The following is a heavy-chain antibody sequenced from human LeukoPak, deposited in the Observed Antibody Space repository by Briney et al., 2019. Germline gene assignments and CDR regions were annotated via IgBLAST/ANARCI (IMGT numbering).Heavy chain of an antibody. Sequence: ASVKVSCKASGYTFTSYDINWVRQATGQGLEWMGWMNPNSGNTGYAQKFQGRVTKTRNTSISTAYMELSSLRSEDTAVYYCARGKNNRLGYCSSASCSHYYGMDVWGQGTTVTVSS. V-gene: IGHV1-8*01. CDR2: MNPNSGNT. CDR1: GYTFTSYD. D-gene: IGHD2-2*01. J-gene: IGHJ6*02. CDR3: ARGKNNRLGYCSSASCSHYYGMDV.